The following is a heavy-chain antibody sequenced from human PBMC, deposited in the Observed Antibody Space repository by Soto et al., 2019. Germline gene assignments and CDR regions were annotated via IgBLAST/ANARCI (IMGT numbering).Heavy chain of an antibody. CDR3: VRGFCDGGYDFWSGYRTPSCYFDY. D-gene: IGHD3-3*01. CDR1: GYTFTSYD. Sequence: ASVKVSFKASGYTFTSYDINWVRQATGQGLEWMGWMNPNSGNTGYAQKFQGRVTMTRNTSISTAYMELSSLRSEDTAVYYCVRGFCDGGYDFWSGYRTPSCYFDYWGQGTLVTVSS. V-gene: IGHV1-8*01. CDR2: MNPNSGNT. J-gene: IGHJ4*02.